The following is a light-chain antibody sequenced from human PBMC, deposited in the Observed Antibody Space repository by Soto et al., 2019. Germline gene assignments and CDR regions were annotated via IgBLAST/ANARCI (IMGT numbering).Light chain of an antibody. Sequence: EIALTQSPGTMSLSAGERATLSGRASQSVSSSYLAWYQPKPGQAPRLLIYGASSRATGIPDRLSGSGSGTDFTLPIRRLEPEDSAVYYCQQYGSSPSLGQGTKVDIK. V-gene: IGKV3-20*01. J-gene: IGKJ1*01. CDR2: GAS. CDR1: QSVSSSY. CDR3: QQYGSSPS.